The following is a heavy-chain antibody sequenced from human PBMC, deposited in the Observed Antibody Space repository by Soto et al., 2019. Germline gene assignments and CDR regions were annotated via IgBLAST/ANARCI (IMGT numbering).Heavy chain of an antibody. Sequence: ASVKVSCKASGYTFTNYYMHWVRQAPGQGLEWMAITNPSVGSTTYAQKFQGRVTMTRDTSTSTVYMELSSLRSEDAVVYYCAREPDFYDSSGYLDYWGQGTLVTVSS. V-gene: IGHV1-46*01. J-gene: IGHJ4*02. D-gene: IGHD3-22*01. CDR1: GYTFTNYY. CDR2: TNPSVGST. CDR3: AREPDFYDSSGYLDY.